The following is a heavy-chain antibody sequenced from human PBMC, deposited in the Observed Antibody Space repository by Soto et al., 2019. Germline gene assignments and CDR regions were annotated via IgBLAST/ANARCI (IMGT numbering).Heavy chain of an antibody. V-gene: IGHV4-34*01. D-gene: IGHD6-13*01. CDR1: GGSFSGYY. J-gene: IGHJ4*02. CDR2: INHSGST. Sequence: PSETLSLTCAVYGGSFSGYYWSWIRQPPGKGLEWIGEINHSGSTNYNPSLKSRVTISVDTSKNQFSLKLSSVTAADTALYYCARGASMEYSSSFFDYWGQGTLVTVSS. CDR3: ARGASMEYSSSFFDY.